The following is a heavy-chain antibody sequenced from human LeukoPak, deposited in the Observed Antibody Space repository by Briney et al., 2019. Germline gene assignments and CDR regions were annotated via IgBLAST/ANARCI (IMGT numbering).Heavy chain of an antibody. J-gene: IGHJ6*03. CDR3: ARGHDYYGSGSYYNPPYYYYYMDV. D-gene: IGHD3-10*01. V-gene: IGHV1-8*01. CDR2: MNPNSGNT. Sequence: GASVKVSCKAPGYTFTSFDMNWVRQATGQGLEWMGWMNPNSGNTGYAQKFQGRVTMTRNTSISTAYMELSSLRSEDTAVYYCARGHDYYGSGSYYNPPYYYYYMDVWGKGTTVTISS. CDR1: GYTFTSFD.